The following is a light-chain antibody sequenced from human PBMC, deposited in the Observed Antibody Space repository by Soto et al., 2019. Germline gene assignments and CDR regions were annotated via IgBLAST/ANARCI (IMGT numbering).Light chain of an antibody. CDR2: WAS. V-gene: IGKV4-1*01. CDR1: QSVLYSSNNKNY. Sequence: DIVMTQSPDSLAVSLGERATINCKSSQSVLYSSNNKNYLAWYQQKPGQPPKLLIYWASTRESGVPDRFSGSGSGTDFALTISSLQAEDVAVYYCQQYYRTPHTVGQGTRLEI. CDR3: QQYYRTPHT. J-gene: IGKJ5*01.